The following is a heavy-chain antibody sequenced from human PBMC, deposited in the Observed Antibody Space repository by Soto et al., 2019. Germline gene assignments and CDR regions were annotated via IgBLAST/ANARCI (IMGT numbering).Heavy chain of an antibody. J-gene: IGHJ3*02. Sequence: PSETLSPTCPVSGGSISSYYWSWIRQPPGKGLEWIGYIYYSGSTYYNPSLKSRVTISVDTSKNQFSLKLSSVTAADTAVYYCARQPAMVRGVISAFDIWGQGTMVT. CDR1: GGSISSYY. CDR2: IYYSGST. CDR3: ARQPAMVRGVISAFDI. V-gene: IGHV4-59*08. D-gene: IGHD3-10*01.